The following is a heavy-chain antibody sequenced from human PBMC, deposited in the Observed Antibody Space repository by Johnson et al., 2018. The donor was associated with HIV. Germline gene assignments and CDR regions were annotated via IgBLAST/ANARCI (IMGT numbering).Heavy chain of an antibody. Sequence: QVQLVESGGGAVQPGRSLRLSYAASGFTFSCYDMHWVRQAPGKGLEWVAVISYDGSNKYYADSVKGRFTISRDNSKNTLYLQMNSLRAEDPAVYYCANNLQQLATKDAFDIWGQGTMVTVSS. D-gene: IGHD6-13*01. J-gene: IGHJ3*02. CDR2: ISYDGSNK. CDR1: GFTFSCYD. V-gene: IGHV3-30*18. CDR3: ANNLQQLATKDAFDI.